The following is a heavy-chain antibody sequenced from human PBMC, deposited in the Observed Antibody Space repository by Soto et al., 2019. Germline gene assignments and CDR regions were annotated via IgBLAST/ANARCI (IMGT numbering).Heavy chain of an antibody. V-gene: IGHV4-30-2*01. J-gene: IGHJ4*02. CDR1: GGSISGGGYS. D-gene: IGHD2-8*01. CDR3: ARGHDANND. Sequence: QVQLQESGSGLVKPSQTLSLTCAVSGGSISGGGYSWSWFGQPPGKGLEWIGNVYHSGRTYYNPSLKSRVTISMDTSKNQFSLKLNSVTAADTAVYYCARGHDANNDWGQGTLVTVSS. CDR2: VYHSGRT.